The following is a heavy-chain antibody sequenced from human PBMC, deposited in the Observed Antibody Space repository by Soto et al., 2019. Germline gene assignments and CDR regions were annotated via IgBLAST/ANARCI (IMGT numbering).Heavy chain of an antibody. CDR3: ARAYDFWSGSSVYMYV. D-gene: IGHD3-3*01. CDR2: INHSGST. J-gene: IGHJ6*03. CDR1: GGSFSGCD. Sequence: SETLSLTCAVYGGSFSGCDWSWIRQPPGKGLEWIGEINHSGSTNYNPSLKSRVTISVDTSKNQFSLKLSSVTAADTAVYYCARAYDFWSGSSVYMYVWGKGTTVTVSS. V-gene: IGHV4-34*01.